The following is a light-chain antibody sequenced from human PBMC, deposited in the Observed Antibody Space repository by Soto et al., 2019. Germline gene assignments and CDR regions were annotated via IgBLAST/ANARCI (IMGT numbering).Light chain of an antibody. V-gene: IGKV3-15*01. J-gene: IGKJ1*01. CDR1: QSVGSD. Sequence: EIVMTQSPATLSVSPGERATLSCRASQSVGSDLAWYQHKPGQAPRLLIYGASTRATGIPARFSGSGSGTEFTLTISSLQSEDFAVYYCQQYNNWWTFGQGTKVEI. CDR3: QQYNNWWT. CDR2: GAS.